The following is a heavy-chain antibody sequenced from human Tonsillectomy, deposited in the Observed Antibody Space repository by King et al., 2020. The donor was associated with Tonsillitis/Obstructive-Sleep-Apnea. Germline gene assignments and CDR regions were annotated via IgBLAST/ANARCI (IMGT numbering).Heavy chain of an antibody. J-gene: IGHJ3*02. Sequence: VQLVESGGGLVQPGGSLRLSCAASGFTFSASWMTWVRQAPGKGLEWVSNMKRDGSERHYADSVKGRFTISRDNAKNSLFLQMNSLRAEDTAVYYCAWDWSPCSGGTCYDAFDIWGQGTMVTVSS. CDR3: AWDWSPCSGGTCYDAFDI. CDR2: MKRDGSER. D-gene: IGHD2-15*01. CDR1: GFTFSASW. V-gene: IGHV3-7*04.